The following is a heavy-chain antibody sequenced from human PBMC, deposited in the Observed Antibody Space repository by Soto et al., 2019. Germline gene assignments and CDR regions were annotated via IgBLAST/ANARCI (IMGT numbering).Heavy chain of an antibody. Sequence: PSETLSLTCAVYGGSFSGYYWSWIRQPPGKGLEWIGEINHSGSTNYNPSLKSRVTISVDTSKNQFSLKLSSVTAADTAVYYCARFNYDILTAYFDYWGQGTLVTVSS. CDR1: GGSFSGYY. J-gene: IGHJ4*02. CDR2: INHSGST. V-gene: IGHV4-34*01. CDR3: ARFNYDILTAYFDY. D-gene: IGHD3-9*01.